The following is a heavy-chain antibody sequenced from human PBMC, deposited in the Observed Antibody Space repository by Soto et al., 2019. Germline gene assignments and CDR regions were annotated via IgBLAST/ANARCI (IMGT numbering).Heavy chain of an antibody. J-gene: IGHJ4*02. CDR1: GVSITSTW. CDR3: NSYPDFWGGHTPL. V-gene: IGHV3-15*07. CDR2: VKSKADGGTA. Sequence: GGSVGLSCAASGVSITSTWMQWVRQAPGKGLEWVGRVKSKADGGTADYAAPVKGRFTVSRDDSKNTQYLQMNSLKMEDTAVYYCNSYPDFWGGHTPLWGQGT. D-gene: IGHD3-3*01.